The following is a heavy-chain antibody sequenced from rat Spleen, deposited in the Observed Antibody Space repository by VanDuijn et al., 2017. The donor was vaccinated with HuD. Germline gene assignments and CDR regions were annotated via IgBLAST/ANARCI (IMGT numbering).Heavy chain of an antibody. CDR1: GFTFSDFY. CDR3: ARHSPIIRGTWYFDY. CDR2: ISYDGSST. D-gene: IGHD4-3*01. V-gene: IGHV5-29*01. J-gene: IGHJ2*01. Sequence: EVQLVESDGGLVQPGRSLKLSCEASGFTFSDFYMAWVRQAPTKGLEWVATISYDGSSTYYRDSVKGRFTISRDNAKSTLYLQMDSLRSEDTATYYCARHSPIIRGTWYFDYWGQGVMVTVSS.